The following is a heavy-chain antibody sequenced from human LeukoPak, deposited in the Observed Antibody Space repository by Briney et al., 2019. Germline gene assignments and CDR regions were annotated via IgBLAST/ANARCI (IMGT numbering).Heavy chain of an antibody. V-gene: IGHV3-48*04. Sequence: GGSLRLSCAASGFTFSSYSMNWVRQAPGKGLEWVSYISSSSSIIYYADSVKGRFTISRDNAKNSLYLQMNSLRAEDTAVYYCARDGHDYGDQGPLYAFDIWGQGTMVTVSS. CDR1: GFTFSSYS. CDR3: ARDGHDYGDQGPLYAFDI. J-gene: IGHJ3*02. CDR2: ISSSSSII. D-gene: IGHD4-17*01.